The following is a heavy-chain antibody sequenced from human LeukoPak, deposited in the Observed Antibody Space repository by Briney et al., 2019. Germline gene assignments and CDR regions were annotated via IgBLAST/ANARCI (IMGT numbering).Heavy chain of an antibody. V-gene: IGHV4-59*05. J-gene: IGHJ4*02. Sequence: GSLRLSCAASGFTFSSYEMNWVRQAPGKGLEWIGSIYYSGSTYSNPSLKSRVTISVDTSKNQFSLKLSSVTAADTAVYYCAMPTGSFDYWGQGTLVTVSS. CDR3: AMPTGSFDY. D-gene: IGHD1-1*01. CDR1: GFTFSSYE. CDR2: IYYSGST.